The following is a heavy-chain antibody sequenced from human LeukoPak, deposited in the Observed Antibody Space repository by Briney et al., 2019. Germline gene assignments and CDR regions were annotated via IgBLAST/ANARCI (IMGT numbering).Heavy chain of an antibody. CDR3: AELGYCSSTSCRGGY. V-gene: IGHV3-21*01. Sequence: GGSLRLSCAASGFTFSSYSMNWVRQAPGKGLEWVSSISSSSSYIYYADSVKGRFTISRDNAKNSLYLQMNSLRAEDTAVYYCAELGYCSSTSCRGGYWGQGTLVTVSS. J-gene: IGHJ4*02. CDR2: ISSSSSYI. D-gene: IGHD2-2*01. CDR1: GFTFSSYS.